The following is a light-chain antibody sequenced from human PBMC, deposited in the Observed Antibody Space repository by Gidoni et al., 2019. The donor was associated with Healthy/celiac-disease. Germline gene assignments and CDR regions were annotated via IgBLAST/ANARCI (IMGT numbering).Light chain of an antibody. CDR1: QSVSSN. V-gene: IGKV3-15*01. CDR2: GAS. CDR3: QQYNNWPPVT. Sequence: EIVMTQSPATLSVSPGERATLSCRASQSVSSNLAWYQQKPEQAPRLLNCGASTRATGIPAMFSGSGSGTEFTLTISSLQSEDFADYCCQQYNNWPPVTFGGGTKVEIK. J-gene: IGKJ4*01.